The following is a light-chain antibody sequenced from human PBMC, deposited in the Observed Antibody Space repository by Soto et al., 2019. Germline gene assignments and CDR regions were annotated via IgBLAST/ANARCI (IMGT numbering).Light chain of an antibody. Sequence: DIQITQSPSTLSASVGDSVTIACRASQSISSWLAWYQQKPGIAPKLLISDASSLESGVPSRFSGSGSGTEFTLTISSLQPDDFATYYCQHYETYPAFGQGTKVDIK. CDR3: QHYETYPA. V-gene: IGKV1-5*01. CDR2: DAS. CDR1: QSISSW. J-gene: IGKJ1*01.